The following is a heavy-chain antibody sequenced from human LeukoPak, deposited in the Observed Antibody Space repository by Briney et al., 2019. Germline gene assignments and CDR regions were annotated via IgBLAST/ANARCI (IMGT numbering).Heavy chain of an antibody. D-gene: IGHD2-21*02. V-gene: IGHV3-30*03. CDR3: AGWGLGHYFDY. CDR2: ISYDGSNK. CDR1: GFTFSSNG. Sequence: GGSLRLSCAASGFTFSSNGMHWVRQAPGKGLEWVAAISYDGSNKYYADSVKGRITISRDNSKNTLYLQMNSLRAEDTAVYYCAGWGLGHYFDYWGQGTLVTVSS. J-gene: IGHJ4*02.